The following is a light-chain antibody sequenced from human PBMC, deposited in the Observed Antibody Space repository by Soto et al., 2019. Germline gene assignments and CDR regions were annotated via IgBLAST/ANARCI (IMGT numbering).Light chain of an antibody. CDR1: QSVSSSF. J-gene: IGKJ4*01. V-gene: IGKV3-20*01. CDR2: GAS. Sequence: IVLTQSPGTLSLSPGERATLSCRATQSVSSSFLAWYQQRPGQAPRLLIFGASNRATGIPDRFSGSGSGTDFSLTISRLELEDCAVYYCQQYGNSITFGGGTKVEIK. CDR3: QQYGNSIT.